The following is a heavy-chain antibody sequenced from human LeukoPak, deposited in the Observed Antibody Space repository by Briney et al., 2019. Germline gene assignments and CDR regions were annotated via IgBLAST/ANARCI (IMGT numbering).Heavy chain of an antibody. V-gene: IGHV1-8*01. D-gene: IGHD3-3*01. CDR1: GYTFTSYD. CDR2: MNPNSGNT. J-gene: IGHJ6*02. Sequence: GASVKVSCKASGYTFTSYDINWVRQATGQGLEWMGWMNPNSGNTGYAQKFQGRVTMTRNTSISTAYMELSSLRSEDTAVYYCASSTYYDFWSGYSTYYYGMDVWGQGTTVTVSS. CDR3: ASSTYYDFWSGYSTYYYGMDV.